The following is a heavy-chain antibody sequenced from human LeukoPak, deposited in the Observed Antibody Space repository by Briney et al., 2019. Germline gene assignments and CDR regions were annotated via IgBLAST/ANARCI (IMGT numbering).Heavy chain of an antibody. J-gene: IGHJ4*02. CDR3: ARDASLWFGESDY. CDR1: GFTFSSYE. CDR2: ISSSGSTI. Sequence: PGGSLRLSCAASGFTFSSYEMIWVRQAPGKGLEWVSYISSSGSTIYYADSVKGRFTISRDNAKNSLYLQMNSLRAEGTAVYYCARDASLWFGESDYWGQGTLVTVSS. D-gene: IGHD3-10*01. V-gene: IGHV3-48*03.